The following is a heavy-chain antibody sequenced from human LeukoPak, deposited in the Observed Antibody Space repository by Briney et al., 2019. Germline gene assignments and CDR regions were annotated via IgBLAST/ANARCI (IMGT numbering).Heavy chain of an antibody. J-gene: IGHJ4*02. Sequence: GGSLRLFCAASGFTVSSNYMSWVRQAPGKGLEWVSVIYSGGSTYYADSVKGRFTISRDNSKNTLYLQMNSLRAEDTAVYYCARDQDYDSSGYYFLWGPGTLVTVSS. CDR1: GFTVSSNY. CDR2: IYSGGST. D-gene: IGHD3-22*01. V-gene: IGHV3-66*01. CDR3: ARDQDYDSSGYYFL.